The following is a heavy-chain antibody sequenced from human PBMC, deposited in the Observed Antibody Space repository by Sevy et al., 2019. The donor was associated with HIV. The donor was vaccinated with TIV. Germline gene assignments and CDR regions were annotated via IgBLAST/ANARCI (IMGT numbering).Heavy chain of an antibody. CDR2: ISGSGGST. J-gene: IGHJ4*02. Sequence: GGSLRLSCAASGFTFRSYVMNWVCQAPGKGPEWVSGISGSGGSTYYADSVKGRFTISRDNSKDTLYLQMNSLRAEDTAVYYCAKDGGVGATHFDYWGQGTLVTVSS. V-gene: IGHV3-23*01. CDR1: GFTFRSYV. D-gene: IGHD1-26*01. CDR3: AKDGGVGATHFDY.